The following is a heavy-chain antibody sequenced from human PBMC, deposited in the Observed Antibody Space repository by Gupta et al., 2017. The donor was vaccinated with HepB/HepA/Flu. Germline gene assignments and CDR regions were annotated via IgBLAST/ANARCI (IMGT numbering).Heavy chain of an antibody. D-gene: IGHD6-19*01. CDR1: GDSITNNNYY. J-gene: IGHJ4*02. CDR3: ARLAGYSSGWHGYYFDY. V-gene: IGHV4-39*01. Sequence: QLQLHESGPGLVKPSETLSLTCTVSGDSITNNNYYWAWIRQPPGKGLEWIGKIHYSGRPYYNPSLKSRVTISVNASKNQFSLKLNSVTAADTAIYYGARLAGYSSGWHGYYFDYWGQGTLVTVSP. CDR2: IHYSGRP.